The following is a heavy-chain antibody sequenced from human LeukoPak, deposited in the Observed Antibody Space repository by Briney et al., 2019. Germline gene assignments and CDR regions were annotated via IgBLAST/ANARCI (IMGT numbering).Heavy chain of an antibody. D-gene: IGHD3-22*01. CDR2: ISYDGTNK. V-gene: IGHV3-30*18. CDR3: AKARIGYDSSGYYYY. CDR1: GFTFSSYG. Sequence: GGSLRLSCAASGFTFSSYGMHWVRQAPGKGLEWVAVISYDGTNKYYADSVKGRFTISRDNSKNTLYLQMNSLRAEDTAVYYCAKARIGYDSSGYYYYWGQGTLVTVSS. J-gene: IGHJ4*02.